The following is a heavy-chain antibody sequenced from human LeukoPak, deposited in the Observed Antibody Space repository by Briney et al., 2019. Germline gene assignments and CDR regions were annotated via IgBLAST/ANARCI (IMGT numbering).Heavy chain of an antibody. CDR3: VRERERGTYFI. V-gene: IGHV1-46*01. CDR1: GYTFTSYY. D-gene: IGHD3-10*01. CDR2: ISPSGGST. Sequence: GASVKVSCKASGYTFTSYYMHWVRQAPGQGLGWMGIISPSGGSTNYAQKFQGRVTMARDTSTSTVYMELTSLRFEDTAVYYCVRERERGTYFIWGQGTLVTVSS. J-gene: IGHJ4*02.